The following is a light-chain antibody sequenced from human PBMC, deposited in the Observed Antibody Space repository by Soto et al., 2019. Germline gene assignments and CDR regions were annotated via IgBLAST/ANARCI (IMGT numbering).Light chain of an antibody. J-gene: IGKJ2*01. CDR3: QEYNSYSGFT. CDR1: QSISSW. CDR2: KAS. V-gene: IGKV1-5*03. Sequence: DIQMTQSPSTLSASVGDRVTITCRASQSISSWLAWYQQKPGKAPNLLIQKASSLQRGIPSRFSGSGSGTESTLTISSLQPDDFATYYGQEYNSYSGFTFGQGTKLEIK.